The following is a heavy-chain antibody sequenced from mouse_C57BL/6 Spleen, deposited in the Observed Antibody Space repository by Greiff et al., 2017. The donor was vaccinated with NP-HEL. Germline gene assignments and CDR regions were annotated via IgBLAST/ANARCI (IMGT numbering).Heavy chain of an antibody. Sequence: EVQLQQSGPGLVKPSQSLSLTCSVTGYSITSGYYWNWIRQFPGNKLEWMGYISYDGSNNYNPSLKNRISITRDTSKNQFFLKLNSVTTEDTATYYCARARDGYPLWFAYWGQGTLVTVSA. J-gene: IGHJ3*01. CDR2: ISYDGSN. CDR3: ARARDGYPLWFAY. D-gene: IGHD2-3*01. CDR1: GYSITSGYY. V-gene: IGHV3-6*01.